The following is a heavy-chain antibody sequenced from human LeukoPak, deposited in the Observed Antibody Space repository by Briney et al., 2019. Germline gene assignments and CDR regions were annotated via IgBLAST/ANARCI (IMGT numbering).Heavy chain of an antibody. J-gene: IGHJ4*02. D-gene: IGHD5-24*01. CDR3: ARGGGSSGWLQFDF. CDR2: ISYDGSNK. CDR1: GFTFNSYS. Sequence: GKSLRLSCAASGFTFNSYSMHWVRQAPGKGLEWVAVISYDGSNKYYADSVKGRFTISGDNSKNMLYLQLNSLRAEDTAVYYCARGGGSSGWLQFDFWGQGTLVTVSS. V-gene: IGHV3-30*04.